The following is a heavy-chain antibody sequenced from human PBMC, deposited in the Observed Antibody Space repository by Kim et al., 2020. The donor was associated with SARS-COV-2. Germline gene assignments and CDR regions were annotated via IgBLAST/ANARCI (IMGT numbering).Heavy chain of an antibody. Sequence: GGSLRLSCAASGFTFNSYAMHWVRQAPGKGLEWVALISYDGSNKYYADSVKGRFTISRDNSKNTLYLQMNSLRAEDTAVYYCAREGLRYSGSYGGFFDIWGQGTMVTVSS. CDR2: ISYDGSNK. V-gene: IGHV3-30*04. D-gene: IGHD1-26*01. CDR3: AREGLRYSGSYGGFFDI. J-gene: IGHJ3*02. CDR1: GFTFNSYA.